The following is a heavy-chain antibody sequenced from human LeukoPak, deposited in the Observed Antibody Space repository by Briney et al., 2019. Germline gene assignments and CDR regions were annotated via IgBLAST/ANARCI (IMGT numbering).Heavy chain of an antibody. D-gene: IGHD2-21*01. J-gene: IGHJ3*02. CDR3: ARALGDNQAFDI. Sequence: SETLSLTCIVSGGSITSYSWGWIRQPAGKGLEWIGRLSPTGSFTYSPPLKSRVTMSVDTSKNHFSLKLNSVTAADTAVYYCARALGDNQAFDIWGQGTVVTVSS. V-gene: IGHV4-4*07. CDR2: LSPTGSF. CDR1: GGSITSYS.